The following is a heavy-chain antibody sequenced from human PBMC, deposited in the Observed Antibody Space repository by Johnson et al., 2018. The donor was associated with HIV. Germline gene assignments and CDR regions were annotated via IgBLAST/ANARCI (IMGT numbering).Heavy chain of an antibody. CDR1: EFTFSNAW. CDR2: IKSKTDGGTT. CDR3: ATARTYF. J-gene: IGHJ3*01. D-gene: IGHD2-8*01. V-gene: IGHV3-15*01. Sequence: MLLVESGGGLVKPGGSLRLSCAASEFTFSNAWMSWVRQAPGKGLEWVGRIKSKTDGGTTDYAAPVKGRFSISKDDSKNTLYLQMNSLKIEDTAVYYCATARTYFWGQGTMVTVSS.